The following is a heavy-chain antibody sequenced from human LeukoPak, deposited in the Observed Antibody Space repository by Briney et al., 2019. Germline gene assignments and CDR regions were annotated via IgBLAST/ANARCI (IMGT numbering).Heavy chain of an antibody. Sequence: PSQTLSLTCTVSGGSISSGDYYWSWIRQPPGKGLEWIGYIYYSGSTYYNPSLKSRVTISVDTSKNQFSLKLSSVTAADTAVYYCAREGGVMDDILTGYTTYYFDYWGQGTLVTASS. CDR2: IYYSGST. V-gene: IGHV4-30-4*01. J-gene: IGHJ4*02. CDR3: AREGGVMDDILTGYTTYYFDY. CDR1: GGSISSGDYY. D-gene: IGHD3-9*01.